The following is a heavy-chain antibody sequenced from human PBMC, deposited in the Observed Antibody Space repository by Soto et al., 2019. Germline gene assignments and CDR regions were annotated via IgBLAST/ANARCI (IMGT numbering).Heavy chain of an antibody. CDR2: ISGSGGST. CDR1: GFTFSSYA. V-gene: IGHV3-23*01. CDR3: AKHSGYYRGYYYGMDV. Sequence: PGGSLRLSCAASGFTFSSYAMSWVRQAPGKGLEWVSAISGSGGSTYYADSVKGRFTISRDNSKNTLYLQMNSLRADDTAVYYCAKHSGYYRGYYYGMDVWGQGTTVTVSS. J-gene: IGHJ6*02. D-gene: IGHD3-22*01.